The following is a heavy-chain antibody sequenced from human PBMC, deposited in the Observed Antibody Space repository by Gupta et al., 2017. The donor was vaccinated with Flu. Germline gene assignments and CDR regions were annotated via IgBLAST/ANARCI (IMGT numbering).Heavy chain of an antibody. Sequence: QVQLVESGGGVVQPGRSLRLSCAASGFSFSSYGMHWVRQAPGKGLEWVAVIWYDGSNKYYADSVKSRFTISRDNSKNTLYLQMNSLRADDTAVYFCAREDYGAVIDYWGQGTLVTVSS. J-gene: IGHJ4*02. CDR2: IWYDGSNK. CDR3: AREDYGAVIDY. CDR1: GFSFSSYG. V-gene: IGHV3-33*01. D-gene: IGHD4/OR15-4a*01.